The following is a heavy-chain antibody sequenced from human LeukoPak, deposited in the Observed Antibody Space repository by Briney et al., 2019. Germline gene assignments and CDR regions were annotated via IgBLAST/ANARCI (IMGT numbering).Heavy chain of an antibody. V-gene: IGHV3-30*02. J-gene: IGHJ4*02. CDR3: AKDRDGGGYGSGSYFDY. D-gene: IGHD3-10*01. CDR1: GYTFSSYG. Sequence: GGSVRLSCTASGYTFSSYGMHWVRQAPGKGLEWVTFIRYDGGNKYYAESLQGRFTITRDNSKNTMYLQMKSLRADDTAVDYCAKDRDGGGYGSGSYFDYWGAKPLVPVST. CDR2: IRYDGGNK.